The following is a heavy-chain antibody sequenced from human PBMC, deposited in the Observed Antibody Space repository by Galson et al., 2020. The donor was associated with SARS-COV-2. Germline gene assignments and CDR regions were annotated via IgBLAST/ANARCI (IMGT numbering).Heavy chain of an antibody. CDR3: AKSRIAANVRYYYGMDD. CDR2: ISLDGSIH. J-gene: IGHJ6*02. CDR1: GFTFSTHA. D-gene: IGHD6-13*01. Sequence: TGGSLRLSCAASGFTFSTHAMHWDRQAPGNGLAGAVIISLDGSIHDYADSVKGRFIISRDNSKNTLYLQMNSLRSEDTAVYYCAKSRIAANVRYYYGMDDCGLGTLVTVCS. V-gene: IGHV3-30*18.